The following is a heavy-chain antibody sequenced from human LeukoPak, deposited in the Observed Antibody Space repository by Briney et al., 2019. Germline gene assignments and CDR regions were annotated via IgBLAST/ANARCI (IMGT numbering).Heavy chain of an antibody. V-gene: IGHV3-74*01. Sequence: GGSLRLSCAASGFTVSNYWMHWVRQAPGKGLVWVSRISPDGNTPIYADSVKGRFTISRDNAKNTLYLQMHSLRVEDTAVYYCTKEFYGDYVWGQGTLVTVSS. CDR3: TKEFYGDYV. CDR1: GFTVSNYW. J-gene: IGHJ4*02. D-gene: IGHD4-17*01. CDR2: ISPDGNTP.